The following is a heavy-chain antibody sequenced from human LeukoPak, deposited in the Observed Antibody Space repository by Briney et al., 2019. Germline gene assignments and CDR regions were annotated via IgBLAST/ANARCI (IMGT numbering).Heavy chain of an antibody. Sequence: PSETLSLTCAVSGGSISSGGYSWSWNRQPRGKGLEWIGYIYHSGSTYYNPSLKSRVTISVDRSKNQFSLKLSSVTAADTAVYYCARGPVPPKDYYYYYGMDVWGQGTTVTVSS. J-gene: IGHJ6*02. V-gene: IGHV4-30-2*01. CDR1: GGSISSGGYS. CDR2: IYHSGST. CDR3: ARGPVPPKDYYYYYGMDV. D-gene: IGHD4-17*01.